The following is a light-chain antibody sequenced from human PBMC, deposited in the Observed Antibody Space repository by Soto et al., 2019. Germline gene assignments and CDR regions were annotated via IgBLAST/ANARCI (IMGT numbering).Light chain of an antibody. Sequence: ILMTQSPATLSFSQGARATLSCRASQSVSSYLAWYQQKPGQAPRLLIYDASNRATGIPDRFSGSGSGTDFTLTISRLEADDFAVYYCLQSVLSGTFGDGTKVDIK. V-gene: IGKV3-11*01. CDR1: QSVSSY. CDR3: LQSVLSGT. J-gene: IGKJ4*02. CDR2: DAS.